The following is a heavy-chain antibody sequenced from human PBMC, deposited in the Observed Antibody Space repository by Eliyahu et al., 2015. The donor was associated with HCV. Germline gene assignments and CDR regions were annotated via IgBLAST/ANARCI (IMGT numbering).Heavy chain of an antibody. D-gene: IGHD5-24*01. CDR1: GFTFSRYA. CDR3: AKGLGPTIRTLGAFDI. J-gene: IGHJ3*02. Sequence: EVQLLESGGDLVQPGGSLRLSCAASGFTFSRYAMSWVRQAPGEGLEWVSTISGSADSTYYADSVKGRFTISRDNSKNTLYLQMNSLRADDTAIYYCAKGLGPTIRTLGAFDIWGQGTVVTVSS. V-gene: IGHV3-23*01. CDR2: ISGSADST.